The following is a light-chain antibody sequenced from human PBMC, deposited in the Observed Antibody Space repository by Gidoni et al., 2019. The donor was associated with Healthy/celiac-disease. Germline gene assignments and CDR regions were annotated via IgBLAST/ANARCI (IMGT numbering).Light chain of an antibody. V-gene: IGLV1-40*01. CDR1: SSNIGAGYD. Sequence: QSVLTQPPSVSGAPGQRVTISCTGSSSNIGAGYDVHWYQQLPGTAPKPLNYGNSNRPSGVPDRFSGSKSGTSASLAITGLQAEDEADYYCQSYDSSLSGRGVFGGGTKLTVL. CDR3: QSYDSSLSGRGV. J-gene: IGLJ3*02. CDR2: GNS.